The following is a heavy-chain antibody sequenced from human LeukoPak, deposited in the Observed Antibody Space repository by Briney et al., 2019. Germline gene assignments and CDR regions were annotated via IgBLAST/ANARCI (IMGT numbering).Heavy chain of an antibody. CDR3: ARSGEGNDFDY. CDR1: GGSFSGYY. D-gene: IGHD3-10*01. J-gene: IGHJ4*02. CDR2: INHSGST. Sequence: SETLSLTCAVYGGSFSGYYRSWIRQPPGKGLEWIGKINHSGSTNYNPSLKSRVTISVDTSKNQFSLKLSSVTAADTAVYYCARSGEGNDFDYWGQGTLVTVSS. V-gene: IGHV4-34*01.